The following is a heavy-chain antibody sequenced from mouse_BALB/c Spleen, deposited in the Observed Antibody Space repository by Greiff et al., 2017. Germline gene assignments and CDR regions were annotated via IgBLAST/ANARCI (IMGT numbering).Heavy chain of an antibody. J-gene: IGHJ4*01. D-gene: IGHD2-1*01. CDR1: GFSLTSYG. Sequence: VQLQQSGPGLVAPSQSLSITCTVSGFSLTSYGVHWVRQPPGKGLEWLGVIWAGGSTNYNSALKSRLSISKDNSKSQVFLKMNSLQTDDTAMYYCARSLIYYGGVYAMDYWGQGTSVTVAS. V-gene: IGHV2-9*02. CDR3: ARSLIYYGGVYAMDY. CDR2: IWAGGST.